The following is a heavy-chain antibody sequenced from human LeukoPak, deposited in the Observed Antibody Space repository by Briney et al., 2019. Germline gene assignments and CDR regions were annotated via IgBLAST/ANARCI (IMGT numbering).Heavy chain of an antibody. D-gene: IGHD2-2*02. V-gene: IGHV1-69*04. CDR2: IIPILGIA. J-gene: IGHJ5*02. Sequence: SVKVSCKASGGTFSSYAISWVRQAPGQGLEWMGRIIPILGIANYAQKFQGRVTITADKSTSTAYMELSSLRSEDTAVYYCARKRCSSTSCYTGFWFDPWGQGTLVTVS. CDR1: GGTFSSYA. CDR3: ARKRCSSTSCYTGFWFDP.